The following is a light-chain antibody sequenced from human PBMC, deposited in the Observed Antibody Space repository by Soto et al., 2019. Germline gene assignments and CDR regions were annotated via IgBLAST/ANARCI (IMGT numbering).Light chain of an antibody. J-gene: IGLJ2*01. CDR3: AAWDDSLSGVV. CDR1: SSNIGSNY. CDR2: RNN. Sequence: QAVVTQPPSASGTPGQRVTISCAGSSSNIGSNYVHWYQQFPGTAPKLLIYRNNQRPSGVPDRFSGSKSGTSASLAISGLRCEDEADYYCAAWDDSLSGVVFGGGTELAVL. V-gene: IGLV1-47*01.